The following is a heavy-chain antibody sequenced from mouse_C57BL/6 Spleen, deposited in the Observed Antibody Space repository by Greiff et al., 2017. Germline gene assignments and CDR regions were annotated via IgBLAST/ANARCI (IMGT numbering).Heavy chain of an antibody. Sequence: VQLQQSGPELVKPGASVKIPCKASGYTFTDYNMDWVKQSHGKSLAWIGDITPNNGGTIYNQKFKGKATLTVDKSSSTAYMELRSLTSEDTAVYYCARYYGSLYWYFDVGGTGTTVTVSA. CDR2: ITPNNGGT. D-gene: IGHD1-1*01. V-gene: IGHV1-18*01. CDR3: ARYYGSLYWYFDV. CDR1: GYTFTDYN. J-gene: IGHJ1*03.